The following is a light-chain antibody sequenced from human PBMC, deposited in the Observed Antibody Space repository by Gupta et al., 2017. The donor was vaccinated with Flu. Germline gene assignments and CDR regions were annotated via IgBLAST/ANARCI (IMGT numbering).Light chain of an antibody. Sequence: SALTQPVSVSGSPGQSITISCTGTSSDVGGYNYVSWYQQHPGKAPKLMICEVSNRPSGVSNRFSASKSGNTASLTISGLQAEDEADYYCGSYTSSTTLVFGGGTKLTVL. CDR1: SSDVGGYNY. J-gene: IGLJ3*02. CDR2: EVS. CDR3: GSYTSSTTLV. V-gene: IGLV2-14*01.